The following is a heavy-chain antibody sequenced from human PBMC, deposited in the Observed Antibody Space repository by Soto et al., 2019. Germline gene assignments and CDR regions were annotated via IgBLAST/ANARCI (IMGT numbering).Heavy chain of an antibody. V-gene: IGHV1-2*02. J-gene: IGHJ6*02. Sequence: ASVKVSCKASGYTFTGYYVHWVRQAPGQGLEVMGWINPNSGDTYLAQRFQGRVTMNRDTSIGTAYMELRGLTSDDTAEYYCAKGGAIVAAGTRVYLYNAMDVWGQGTTVTVYS. CDR3: AKGGAIVAAGTRVYLYNAMDV. D-gene: IGHD1-26*01. CDR1: GYTFTGYY. CDR2: INPNSGDT.